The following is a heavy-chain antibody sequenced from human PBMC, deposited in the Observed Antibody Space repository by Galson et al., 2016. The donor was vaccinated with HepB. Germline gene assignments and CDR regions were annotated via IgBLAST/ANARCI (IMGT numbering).Heavy chain of an antibody. CDR3: ATTGGVSGGYYRKLDY. Sequence: SVKVSCKVSGYTLSELSMHWVRQAPGKGLEWMGGFDPEDGETIYAQKFQGRVTMTEDTSTDTAYMELSSLRSEDTAVYYCATTGGVSGGYYRKLDYWGQGTLVTVSS. V-gene: IGHV1-24*01. J-gene: IGHJ4*02. D-gene: IGHD3-22*01. CDR1: GYTLSELS. CDR2: FDPEDGET.